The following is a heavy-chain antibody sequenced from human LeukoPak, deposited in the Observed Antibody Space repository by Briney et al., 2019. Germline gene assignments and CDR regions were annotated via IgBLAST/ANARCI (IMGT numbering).Heavy chain of an antibody. CDR2: IYHSGTT. D-gene: IGHD3-3*01. Sequence: SETLSLTCTVSGASLTSSSYSWGWIRQPPGKGLEWIGTIYHSGTTYYNPSLKSRVSISVDMSKNQFSLKLSSVTAADTAVYYCARELFWSGYYFDYWGQGTLVTVSS. CDR1: GASLTSSSYS. J-gene: IGHJ4*02. V-gene: IGHV4-39*07. CDR3: ARELFWSGYYFDY.